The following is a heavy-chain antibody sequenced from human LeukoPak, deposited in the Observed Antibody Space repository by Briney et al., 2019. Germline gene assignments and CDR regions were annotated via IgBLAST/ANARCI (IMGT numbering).Heavy chain of an antibody. CDR2: INQDGHEK. Sequence: GGSLRLSCVTSGFTFSSYWMTWVRQAPGKGLEWVANINQDGHEKNYVDSVKGRFTISRDNPKNSLYLQMNSLRAEGTAVYFCVRDMDVWAQGTTVTVSS. CDR3: VRDMDV. CDR1: GFTFSSYW. J-gene: IGHJ6*02. V-gene: IGHV3-7*05.